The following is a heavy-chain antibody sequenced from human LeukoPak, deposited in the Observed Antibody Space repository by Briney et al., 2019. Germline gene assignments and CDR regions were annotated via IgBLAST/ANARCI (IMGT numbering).Heavy chain of an antibody. CDR3: ARDLGDGDKVGIDY. CDR2: INHSGST. J-gene: IGHJ4*02. V-gene: IGHV4-34*01. Sequence: SETLSLTCAVYGGSFSGYYWSWIRQPPGKGLEWIGEINHSGSTNYNPSLKSRVTISVDTSKNQFSLKLSSVTAADTAVYYCARDLGDGDKVGIDYWGQGTLVTVSS. CDR1: GGSFSGYY. D-gene: IGHD2-21*02.